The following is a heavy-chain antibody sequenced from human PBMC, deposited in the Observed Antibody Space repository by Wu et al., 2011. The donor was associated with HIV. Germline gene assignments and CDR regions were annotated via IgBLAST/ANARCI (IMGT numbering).Heavy chain of an antibody. D-gene: IGHD1-1*01. Sequence: QVQLLQSGAEVRKPGASVRVSCKASGYTFSDYFIHWVRQAPGQGLEWVGWINPKNGGTRYVQKFQSRVILTSDTSASTAYMELSRLTSDDTAIYYCATTGIDYWGQGTPVIVSS. CDR1: GYTFSDYF. CDR3: ATTGIDY. V-gene: IGHV1-2*02. CDR2: INPKNGGT. J-gene: IGHJ4*02.